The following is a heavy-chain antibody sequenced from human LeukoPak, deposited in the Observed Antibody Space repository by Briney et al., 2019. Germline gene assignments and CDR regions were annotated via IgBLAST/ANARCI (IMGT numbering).Heavy chain of an antibody. CDR3: AREGRDCSSTSCYTDFDY. V-gene: IGHV3-23*01. D-gene: IGHD2-2*02. J-gene: IGHJ4*02. CDR1: GFTFSNYA. CDR2: ITGSGTNR. Sequence: PGASLRLSCVASGFTFSNYAMSWVRQAPGKGLEWVSAITGSGTNRYYADSLKGRFTTSRDNSKNTLYLQMNSLRAEDTAVYYCAREGRDCSSTSCYTDFDYWGQGTLVTVSS.